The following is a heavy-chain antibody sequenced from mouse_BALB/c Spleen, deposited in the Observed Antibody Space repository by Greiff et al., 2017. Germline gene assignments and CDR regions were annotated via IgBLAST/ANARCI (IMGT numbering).Heavy chain of an antibody. D-gene: IGHD3-3*01. CDR1: GFTFSSFG. Sequence: DVQLQESGGGLVQPGGSRKLSCAASGFTFSSFGMHWVRQAPEKGLEWVAYISSGSSTIYYADTVKGRFTISRDNPKNTLFLQMTSLRSEDTAMYYCARGGRDFDYWGQGTTLTVSS. J-gene: IGHJ2*01. CDR3: ARGGRDFDY. CDR2: ISSGSSTI. V-gene: IGHV5-17*02.